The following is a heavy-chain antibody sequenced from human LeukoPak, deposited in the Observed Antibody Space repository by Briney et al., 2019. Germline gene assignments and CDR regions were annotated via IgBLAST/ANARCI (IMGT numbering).Heavy chain of an antibody. V-gene: IGHV3-33*05. CDR2: IQNDASTR. CDR1: GFIFSHYG. Sequence: GGSLRLSCTASGFIFSHYGMHWVRQAPGKGLEWVAVIQNDASTRNYVDSVKGRFTISRDNTENTVFLQMDSLRVEDTAVYYCARELSQIVWGGLDYGGQGTLVSVSS. D-gene: IGHD2-21*01. CDR3: ARELSQIVWGGLDY. J-gene: IGHJ4*02.